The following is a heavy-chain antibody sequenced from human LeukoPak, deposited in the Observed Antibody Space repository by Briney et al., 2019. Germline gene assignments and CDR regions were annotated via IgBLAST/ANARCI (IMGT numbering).Heavy chain of an antibody. CDR1: AFTFDNYG. V-gene: IGHV3-30*02. D-gene: IGHD2-2*01. Sequence: PGGSLRLSCAASAFTFDNYGMHWVRQAPGKGLEWVAFIRYDGSNKYYADSVKGRFTISRDNSKNTLYLQMNSLRAEDTAVYYCAKDLVPLPAARGAFDIWGQGTMVTVSS. CDR2: IRYDGSNK. CDR3: AKDLVPLPAARGAFDI. J-gene: IGHJ3*02.